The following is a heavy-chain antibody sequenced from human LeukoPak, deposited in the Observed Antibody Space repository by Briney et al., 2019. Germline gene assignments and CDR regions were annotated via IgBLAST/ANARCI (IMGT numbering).Heavy chain of an antibody. Sequence: PGGSLRLSCAASGFTFDDYGMSWVRQAPGKGLEWVSSISSSSSYIYYADSVKGRFTISRDNAKNSLYLQMNSLRAEDTAVYYCVSPSPGLFDPWGQGTLVTVSS. CDR1: GFTFDDYG. J-gene: IGHJ5*02. CDR3: VSPSPGLFDP. V-gene: IGHV3-21*01. D-gene: IGHD3-10*01. CDR2: ISSSSSYI.